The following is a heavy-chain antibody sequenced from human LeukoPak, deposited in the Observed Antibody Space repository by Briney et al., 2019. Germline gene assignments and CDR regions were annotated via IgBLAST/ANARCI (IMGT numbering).Heavy chain of an antibody. J-gene: IGHJ4*02. V-gene: IGHV1-69*13. Sequence: SVKVSCKASGGTFSSYAISWVRQAPGQGLEWMGGIIPIFGTANYAQKFQGRVTITADESTSTAYMELSSLRSEDTAVYYCARVGYDYVWGSYRPNYFDYWGQGTLVTVSS. D-gene: IGHD3-16*02. CDR1: GGTFSSYA. CDR2: IIPIFGTA. CDR3: ARVGYDYVWGSYRPNYFDY.